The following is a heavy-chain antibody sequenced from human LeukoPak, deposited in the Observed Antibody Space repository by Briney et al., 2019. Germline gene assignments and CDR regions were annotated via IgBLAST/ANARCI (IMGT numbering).Heavy chain of an antibody. J-gene: IGHJ4*02. CDR3: ASGYSSGWHFDY. V-gene: IGHV3-30*03. Sequence: GSLRLSCAASGFTFSSYGMHWVRQAPGKGLEWVAVISYDGSNKYYADSVKGRFTISRDNSKNTLYLQMNSLRAEDTAVYYCASGYSSGWHFDYWGQGTLVTVSS. CDR1: GFTFSSYG. CDR2: ISYDGSNK. D-gene: IGHD6-19*01.